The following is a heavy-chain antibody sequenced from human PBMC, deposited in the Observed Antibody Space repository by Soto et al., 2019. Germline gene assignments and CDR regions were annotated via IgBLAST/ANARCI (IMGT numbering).Heavy chain of an antibody. CDR2: ISYDGSNK. J-gene: IGHJ6*02. D-gene: IGHD6-6*01. CDR1: GFTFSSYA. V-gene: IGHV3-30-3*01. Sequence: QVQLVESGGGVVQPGRSLRLSCAASGFTFSSYAMHGVRQAPGKGLEWVAVISYDGSNKYYADSVKGRFTISRDNSKTTLYLQMNSLRAEDTAVYYCARDNKVLAARPFYYYYDGMDVWGQGTTVTVSS. CDR3: ARDNKVLAARPFYYYYDGMDV.